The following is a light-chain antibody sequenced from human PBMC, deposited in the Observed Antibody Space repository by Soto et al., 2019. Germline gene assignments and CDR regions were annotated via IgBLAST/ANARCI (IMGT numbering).Light chain of an antibody. CDR1: NRDVGSYNL. J-gene: IGLJ2*01. Sequence: QSALTQPASVSGSPGQSITIACTGTNRDVGSYNLVSWYQQHPGKAPKLLISEVTNRPSGVSNRFSGSKSGNTASLTISGLQAEDEADYYCSSYTTNSTPVVFGGGTKLTVL. CDR2: EVT. CDR3: SSYTTNSTPVV. V-gene: IGLV2-14*01.